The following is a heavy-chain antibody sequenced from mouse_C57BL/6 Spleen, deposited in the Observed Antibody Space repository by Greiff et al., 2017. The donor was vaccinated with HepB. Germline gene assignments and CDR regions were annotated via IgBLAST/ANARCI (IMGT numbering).Heavy chain of an antibody. Sequence: EVQLQQSGGGLVQPGGSLKLSCAASGIDFSRYWMSWVRRAPGKGLEWIGEINPDSSTINYAPSLKDKFIISRDNAKNTLYLQMSKVRSEDTALYYCATFYYGYGGYFDVWGTGTTVTVSS. CDR1: GIDFSRYW. D-gene: IGHD2-2*01. CDR3: ATFYYGYGGYFDV. CDR2: INPDSSTI. J-gene: IGHJ1*03. V-gene: IGHV4-1*01.